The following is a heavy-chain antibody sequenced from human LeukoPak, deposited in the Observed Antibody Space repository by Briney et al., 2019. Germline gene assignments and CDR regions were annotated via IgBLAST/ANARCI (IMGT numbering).Heavy chain of an antibody. CDR1: GDSIGSHY. D-gene: IGHD3-22*01. V-gene: IGHV4-59*11. Sequence: SETLSLTCTVSGDSIGSHYWSWIRQPPGKGLEWIGYIFYVGSTNYNPSLKSRVNVSVDTSKNQFSLKLNSLTAADPALYYCVGDYYDSRGEAFDIWGQGTMVTVSS. CDR3: VGDYYDSRGEAFDI. CDR2: IFYVGST. J-gene: IGHJ3*02.